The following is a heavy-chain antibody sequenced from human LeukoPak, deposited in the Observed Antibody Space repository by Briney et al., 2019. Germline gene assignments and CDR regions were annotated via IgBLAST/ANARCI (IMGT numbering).Heavy chain of an antibody. CDR3: ARCGRFGYSSSWYRGGGNYFDY. J-gene: IGHJ4*02. D-gene: IGHD6-13*01. V-gene: IGHV4-34*01. CDR1: GGSFSGYY. Sequence: PSETLSLTCAVHGGSFSGYYWSWIRQPPGKGLEWIGEINHSGSTNYNPSLKSRVTISVDTSKNQFSLKLSSATAADTAVYYCARCGRFGYSSSWYRGGGNYFDYWGQGTLVTVSS. CDR2: INHSGST.